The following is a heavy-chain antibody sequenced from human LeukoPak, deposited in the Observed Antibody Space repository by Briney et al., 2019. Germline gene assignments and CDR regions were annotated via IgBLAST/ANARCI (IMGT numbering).Heavy chain of an antibody. Sequence: GGSLRLSCAASGFTFSSYSMNWVRQAPGKGLEWVSYISSSSSTIYYADSVKGRFTISRDNAKNSLYLQMNSLRAEDTAVYYCAREGVQIFGVVTSAIDYWGQGTLVTVSS. J-gene: IGHJ4*02. V-gene: IGHV3-48*01. CDR3: AREGVQIFGVVTSAIDY. D-gene: IGHD3-3*01. CDR1: GFTFSSYS. CDR2: ISSSSSTI.